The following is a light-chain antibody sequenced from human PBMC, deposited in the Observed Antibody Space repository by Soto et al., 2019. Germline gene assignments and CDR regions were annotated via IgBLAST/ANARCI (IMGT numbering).Light chain of an antibody. V-gene: IGKV3-20*01. CDR3: QQYGYSPIT. CDR2: GAS. Sequence: EIVLTQSPATLSVSPGESATLSCRASQSISSNLAWYQQKPGQSPRLLIYGASSRATGIPDRFSGSGSGTDFTLTIDGLEPEDFVVYYCQQYGYSPITFGQGTRLEI. J-gene: IGKJ5*01. CDR1: QSISSN.